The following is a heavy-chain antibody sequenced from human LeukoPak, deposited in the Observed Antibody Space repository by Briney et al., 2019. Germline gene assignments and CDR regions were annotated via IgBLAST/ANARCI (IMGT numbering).Heavy chain of an antibody. CDR2: IYYSGST. V-gene: IGHV4-39*01. Sequence: SETQSLTCTVSGGSISNSSYYWGWIRQPPGKGLEWIGSIYYSGSTYYNPSLKSRVTISVETSKNQFSLKLSSVTVADTAVYYCASHSSYVSPFRSWGRGPLVTVSP. CDR1: GGSISNSSYY. J-gene: IGHJ5*02. CDR3: ASHSSYVSPFRS. D-gene: IGHD3-10*02.